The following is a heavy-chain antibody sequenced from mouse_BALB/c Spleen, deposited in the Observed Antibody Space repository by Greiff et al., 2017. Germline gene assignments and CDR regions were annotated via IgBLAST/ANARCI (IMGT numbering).Heavy chain of an antibody. Sequence: VKLMESGAELVRPGTSVKVSCKASGYAFTNYLIEWVKQRPGQGLEWIGVINPGSGGTNYNEKFKGKATLTADKSSSTAYMQLSSLTSDDSAIYYCARGITGYYAMDYWGQGTSVTVSS. CDR3: ARGITGYYAMDY. CDR2: INPGSGGT. CDR1: GYAFTNYL. J-gene: IGHJ4*01. V-gene: IGHV1-54*01. D-gene: IGHD2-4*01.